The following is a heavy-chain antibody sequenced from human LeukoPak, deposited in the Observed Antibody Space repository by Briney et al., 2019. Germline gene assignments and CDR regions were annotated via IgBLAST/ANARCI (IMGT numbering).Heavy chain of an antibody. Sequence: PSETLSLTCTVSGGSISSSSYYWGWIRQRPGKGLEWIGSIYYSGSTYYNPSLKSRVTISVDTSKNQFSLKVSSVTAADTAVYYCARRELLSTPDAFDIWGQGTMVTVSS. J-gene: IGHJ3*02. CDR2: IYYSGST. D-gene: IGHD3-10*01. CDR3: ARRELLSTPDAFDI. V-gene: IGHV4-39*01. CDR1: GGSISSSSYY.